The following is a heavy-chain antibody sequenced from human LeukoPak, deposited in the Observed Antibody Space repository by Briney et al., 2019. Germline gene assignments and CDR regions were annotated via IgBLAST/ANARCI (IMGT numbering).Heavy chain of an antibody. V-gene: IGHV1-2*04. CDR2: INPNSGGT. CDR1: GYTFTGYY. Sequence: WASLKVSCKASGYTFTGYYMYCGRQAPGQGLEWTGCINPNSGGTNYAQKFQGWVTMTRDTSTSTAHMELRSLRSDDTAVYYCTRGLTTVTTEDRRGIGYWGQGTLVTVSS. J-gene: IGHJ4*02. D-gene: IGHD4-17*01. CDR3: TRGLTTVTTEDRRGIGY.